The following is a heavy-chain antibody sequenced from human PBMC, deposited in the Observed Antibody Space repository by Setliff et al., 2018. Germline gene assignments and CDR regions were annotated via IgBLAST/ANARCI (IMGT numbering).Heavy chain of an antibody. Sequence: GGSLRLSCAASGFTFSSYGMNWVRQAPGKGLEWLSYISSSSTTIYYADSVKGRFTVSRDNAKNSLYLQMNSLRADDAAVYYCARSSAPIKRDYMDVWGKGTTVTVSS. D-gene: IGHD2-2*02. CDR3: ARSSAPIKRDYMDV. CDR1: GFTFSSYG. V-gene: IGHV3-48*01. CDR2: ISSSSTTI. J-gene: IGHJ6*03.